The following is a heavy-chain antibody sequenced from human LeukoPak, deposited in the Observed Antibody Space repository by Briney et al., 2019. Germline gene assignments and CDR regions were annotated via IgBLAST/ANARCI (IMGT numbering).Heavy chain of an antibody. Sequence: KSSETLSLTCDVSGGSVRSYWWGWVRQPAGKGLEWLGRIYSTGSTRFNPSLKSRLTLSIDTSTNQFSLKLTSVTAADTAVYSCARQGYTVSYYFLDYWSQGTLVTVSS. CDR3: ARQGYTVSYYFLDY. CDR2: IYSTGST. V-gene: IGHV4-4*07. D-gene: IGHD1-26*01. CDR1: GGSVRSYW. J-gene: IGHJ4*02.